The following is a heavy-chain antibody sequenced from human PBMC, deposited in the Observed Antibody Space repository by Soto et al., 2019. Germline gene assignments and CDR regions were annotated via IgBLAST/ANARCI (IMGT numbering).Heavy chain of an antibody. CDR3: ERGEFESEYGDFRDAFDI. V-gene: IGHV1-69*02. CDR2: IIPILGIA. J-gene: IGHJ3*02. D-gene: IGHD4-17*01. CDR1: GGTFSSYT. Sequence: QVQLVQSGAEVKKPGSSVKVSCKASGGTFSSYTISWVRQAPGHGLEWMGRIIPILGIANYAQKFQGRVTITADKSTSAAYMELRSLRSEDTAVYYCERGEFESEYGDFRDAFDIWGQGTMVTGSS.